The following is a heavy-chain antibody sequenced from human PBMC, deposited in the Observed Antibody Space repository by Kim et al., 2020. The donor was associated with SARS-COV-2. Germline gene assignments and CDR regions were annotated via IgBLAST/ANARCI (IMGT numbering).Heavy chain of an antibody. CDR1: GFTFSEAW. J-gene: IGHJ3*01. V-gene: IGHV3-15*01. Sequence: GGSLRLSCAASGFTFSEAWMNWARQAPGKGLEWVGRIRSNRHGGTTDFAAPVKGRFTISRDDSKATLYLHMNRLETDDTAVYFCTTVRWGAAPSWGRGTMVTVSA. CDR3: TTVRWGAAPS. D-gene: IGHD1-26*01. CDR2: IRSNRHGGTT.